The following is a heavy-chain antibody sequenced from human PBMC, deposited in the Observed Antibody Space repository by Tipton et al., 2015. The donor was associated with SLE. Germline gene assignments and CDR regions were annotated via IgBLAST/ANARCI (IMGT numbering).Heavy chain of an antibody. CDR3: AREGRAFEY. CDR2: ISYDGSNK. CDR1: GFTFSSYA. J-gene: IGHJ4*02. V-gene: IGHV3-30*04. Sequence: QVQLVQSGGGVVQPGRSLRLSCAASGFTFSSYAMHWVRQAPGKGLEWVAVISYDGSNKYYADSVKGRFTISRDNSKNTLYLQMNSLRAEDTAVYYCAREGRAFEYWGQGTLVTVSS.